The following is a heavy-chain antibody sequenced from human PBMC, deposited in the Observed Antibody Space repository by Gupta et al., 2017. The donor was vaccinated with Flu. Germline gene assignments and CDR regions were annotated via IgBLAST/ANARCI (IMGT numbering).Heavy chain of an antibody. CDR2: IYSGGST. CDR3: ARGDDVFDI. V-gene: IGHV3-53*01. CDR1: GFSVSNKY. Sequence: EVQVVESGGGLIQPGGSLRLSCAASGFSVSNKYMSWVRQAPGKGLEWVAVIYSGGSTVYADSVKGRFTISRDNSKNTVYLKVNSLGVEDTAVDYCARGDDVFDIWGQGTMVTVSS. D-gene: IGHD3-16*01. J-gene: IGHJ3*02.